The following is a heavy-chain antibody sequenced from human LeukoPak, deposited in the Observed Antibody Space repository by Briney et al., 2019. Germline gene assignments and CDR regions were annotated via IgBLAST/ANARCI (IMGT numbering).Heavy chain of an antibody. D-gene: IGHD6-13*01. Sequence: SETLSLTCTVSGGSISSGGYYWSWIRQHPGKGLEWIGYIYYSGSTYYNPSLKSRVTISVDTSKNQFSLKLSSVTAADTAVYYCARDRFGALSPAAGYYYYGMDVWGQGTTVTVSS. V-gene: IGHV4-31*03. CDR3: ARDRFGALSPAAGYYYYGMDV. CDR1: GGSISSGGYY. CDR2: IYYSGST. J-gene: IGHJ6*02.